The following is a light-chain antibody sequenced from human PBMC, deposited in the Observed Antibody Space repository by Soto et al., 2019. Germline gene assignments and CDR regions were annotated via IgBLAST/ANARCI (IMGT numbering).Light chain of an antibody. CDR2: DAS. Sequence: DIELTQSPGTLSLSPGERATLSCRASQSVSSGLLAGYQHKPGQAPSLLIFDASRRATGIPDRFSGSGSGTDFTLTISRLEPEDFAVHYCQQYGASPWTFGQGTKVEIK. CDR3: QQYGASPWT. J-gene: IGKJ1*01. V-gene: IGKV3-20*01. CDR1: QSVSSGL.